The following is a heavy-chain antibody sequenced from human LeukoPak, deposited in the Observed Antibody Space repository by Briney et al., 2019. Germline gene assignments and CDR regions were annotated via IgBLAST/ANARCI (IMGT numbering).Heavy chain of an antibody. CDR1: GLTFSSSW. D-gene: IGHD1-26*01. J-gene: IGHJ5*02. V-gene: IGHV3-7*01. CDR2: INPAGSQK. CDR3: ARYSGSFPGWLDP. Sequence: PGGSLRLSCAASGLTFSSSWMNWVRQAPGKGLEWVANINPAGSQKNYVDSVKGRFTISRDNAMNSVFLQIDSLRAEDTRVYYCARYSGSFPGWLDPWGQGTLVTVSS.